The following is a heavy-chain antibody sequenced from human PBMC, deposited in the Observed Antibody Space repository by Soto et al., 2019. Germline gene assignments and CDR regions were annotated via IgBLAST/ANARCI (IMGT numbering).Heavy chain of an antibody. V-gene: IGHV1-18*01. D-gene: IGHD3-10*01. CDR3: ARQYYFGSGSYYNRPFDF. CDR2: INTYNDNT. J-gene: IGHJ4*02. CDR1: GYSFTSYG. Sequence: ASVKVSCKASGYSFTSYGISWVRQAPGQGLEWMGWINTYNDNTKYSQKFQGRVTMTTDTSTSTAYIELRSLTSDDTAVYYCARQYYFGSGSYYNRPFDFWGQGTLVTVS.